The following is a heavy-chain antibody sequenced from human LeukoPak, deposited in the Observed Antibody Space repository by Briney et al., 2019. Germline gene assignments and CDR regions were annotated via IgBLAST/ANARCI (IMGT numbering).Heavy chain of an antibody. V-gene: IGHV3-74*01. CDR2: INNDGSST. CDR3: TRGMTSGPRRYDVRNFVT. CDR1: GFTFSSNC. D-gene: IGHD3-9*01. Sequence: GVSLRLSCAASGFTFSSNCMHWVRQAPGKERVWVSSINNDGSSTSHEDSVQGRFTISRDNAKNSLYLQMNSMRAKDTAVYYWTRGMTSGPRRYDVRNFVTRGERTPFTVS. J-gene: IGHJ4*02.